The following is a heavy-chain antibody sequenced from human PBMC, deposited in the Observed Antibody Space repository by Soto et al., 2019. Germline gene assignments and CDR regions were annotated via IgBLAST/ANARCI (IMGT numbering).Heavy chain of an antibody. Sequence: QVQLVQSGAEVKKPGSSVKVSCKASGGTFSSYAISWVRQAPGQGLEWMGGIIPIFGTANYAQKFQGRGRITADESTSTAYMEVSRLGSEDPAVYYCAGAEGYYDSCGYTWGQGTLVTVSS. D-gene: IGHD3-22*01. CDR1: GGTFSSYA. V-gene: IGHV1-69*01. J-gene: IGHJ5*02. CDR3: AGAEGYYDSCGYT. CDR2: IIPIFGTA.